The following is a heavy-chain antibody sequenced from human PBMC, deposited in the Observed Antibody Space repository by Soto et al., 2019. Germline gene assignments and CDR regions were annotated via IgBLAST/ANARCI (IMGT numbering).Heavy chain of an antibody. V-gene: IGHV5-51*01. J-gene: IGHJ4*02. CDR2: IYPGDSNT. D-gene: IGHD6-13*01. Sequence: GESLKISCEGSGYRFTSYWIAWVRQMPGKGLEWMGIIYPGDSNTRYSPSFQGQVTISADKSISTAYLEWGSLKASDSAMYYCARLGSSTIDSWGQGTLATVSS. CDR3: ARLGSSTIDS. CDR1: GYRFTSYW.